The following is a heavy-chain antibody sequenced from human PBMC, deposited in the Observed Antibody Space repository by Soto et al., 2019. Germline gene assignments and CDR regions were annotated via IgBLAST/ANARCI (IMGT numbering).Heavy chain of an antibody. CDR1: GYPFTSYG. V-gene: IGHV1-18*01. CDR3: AREVAAAGPYYYYGMDV. J-gene: IGHJ6*02. Sequence: ASVKVSCKASGYPFTSYGISWVRQAPGQGLEWMGWISAYNGNTNYAQKLQGRVTMTTDTSTSTAYMELRSLRSDDTAVYYCAREVAAAGPYYYYGMDVWGQGTTVTVSS. CDR2: ISAYNGNT. D-gene: IGHD6-13*01.